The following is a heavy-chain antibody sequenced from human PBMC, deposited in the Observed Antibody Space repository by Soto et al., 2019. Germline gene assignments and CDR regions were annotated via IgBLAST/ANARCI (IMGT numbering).Heavy chain of an antibody. Sequence: ASVKVSCKASGYTFNNHDIHWVRQAPGHGLEWMGWMNPNSGNTGYAQNFRGRVTMTQNTAIGTAYMVLSSLRSDDTATYYCTRAYGAETFDFWGQGTRVTVSS. CDR3: TRAYGAETFDF. D-gene: IGHD3-10*01. V-gene: IGHV1-8*02. CDR2: MNPNSGNT. J-gene: IGHJ5*01. CDR1: GYTFNNHD.